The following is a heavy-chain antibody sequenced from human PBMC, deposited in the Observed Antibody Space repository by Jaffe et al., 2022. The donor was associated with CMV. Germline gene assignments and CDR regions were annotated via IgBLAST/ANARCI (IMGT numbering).Heavy chain of an antibody. D-gene: IGHD1-1*01. J-gene: IGHJ5*02. CDR3: ARLLGTATGLGWFDP. V-gene: IGHV4-39*01. Sequence: QLQLQESGPGPVKPSETLSLTCVSAGSLSSSTFYWGWIRQPPEKGLEWIGGVSYSGSTYYNPSLRGRVSIFIDKSKRQFSLRLTSVTAADTAVYYCARLLGTATGLGWFDPWGQGTLVTVSS. CDR2: VSYSGST. CDR1: AGSLSSSTFY.